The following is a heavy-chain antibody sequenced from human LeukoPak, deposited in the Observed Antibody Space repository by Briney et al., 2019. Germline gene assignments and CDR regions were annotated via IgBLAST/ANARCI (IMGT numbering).Heavy chain of an antibody. CDR3: ARGERYYYDSSGYSDY. CDR2: ISYDGSNK. V-gene: IGHV3-30*03. D-gene: IGHD3-22*01. CDR1: GFTFSDYY. Sequence: GGSLRLSCAASGFTFSDYYMSWIRQAPGKGLEWVAVISYDGSNKYYADSVKGRFTISRDNSKNTLYLQMNSLRAEDTAVYYCARGERYYYDSSGYSDYWGQGTLVTVSS. J-gene: IGHJ4*02.